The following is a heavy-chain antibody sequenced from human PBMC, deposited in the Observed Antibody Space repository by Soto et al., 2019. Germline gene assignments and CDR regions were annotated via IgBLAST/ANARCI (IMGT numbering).Heavy chain of an antibody. Sequence: QVQLQQWGAGLLKPSETLSLTCAVYGGSFSGYYWSWIRQPPGKGLEWIGEIKHSGSTNYNPSVKSRVTISVDTSKNQFSLKLSSVTAADTAVYCCARGRYCSGGSCDWYDWGQGTLVTVSS. CDR2: IKHSGST. D-gene: IGHD2-15*01. J-gene: IGHJ4*02. CDR1: GGSFSGYY. CDR3: ARGRYCSGGSCDWYD. V-gene: IGHV4-34*01.